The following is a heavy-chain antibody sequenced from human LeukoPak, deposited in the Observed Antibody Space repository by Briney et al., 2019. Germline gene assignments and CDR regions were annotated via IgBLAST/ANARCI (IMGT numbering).Heavy chain of an antibody. J-gene: IGHJ4*02. CDR2: ISYDGSNK. CDR3: ANTTPGY. Sequence: GGSLRLSCAASGFTFSSYGMHWVRQAPGKGLEWVAVISYDGSNKYYADSVKGRFTISRDNSKNTLYLQMSSLRAEDTAVYYCANTTPGYWGQGTLVTVSS. D-gene: IGHD1-26*01. V-gene: IGHV3-30*18. CDR1: GFTFSSYG.